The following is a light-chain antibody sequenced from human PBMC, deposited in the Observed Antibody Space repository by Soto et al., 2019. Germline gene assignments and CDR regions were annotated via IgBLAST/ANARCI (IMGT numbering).Light chain of an antibody. V-gene: IGKV3-20*01. CDR1: QSVNY. CDR3: QQYGRSPPRT. CDR2: GAS. J-gene: IGKJ2*01. Sequence: EIVLTQSPGTLSLSPGERATLSCTASQSVNYVAWYQQKAGQGPRLLIYGASNRATGIPDRFSASGSGTDFTLTISRLEPEDSAVYYCQQYGRSPPRTCGQGTKLESK.